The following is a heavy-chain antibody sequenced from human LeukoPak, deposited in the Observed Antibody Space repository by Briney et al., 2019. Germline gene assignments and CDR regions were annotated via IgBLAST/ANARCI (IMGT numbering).Heavy chain of an antibody. J-gene: IGHJ4*02. V-gene: IGHV4-34*01. CDR1: GGSLSGYY. CDR3: ARRPMPTTMTAPFDY. CDR2: IRRSGNA. D-gene: IGHD2-21*02. Sequence: SETLSLICAVDGGSLSGYYWSWIRQNPGKGLEWIGEIRRSGNANYNPSLKSRVTLSIDTSKNHFSLNLTSVTAADTAMYYCARRPMPTTMTAPFDYWGPGAQVTVSS.